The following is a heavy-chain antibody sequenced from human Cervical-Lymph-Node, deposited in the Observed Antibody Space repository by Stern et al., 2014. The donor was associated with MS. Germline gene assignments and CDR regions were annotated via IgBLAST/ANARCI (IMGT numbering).Heavy chain of an antibody. CDR1: GGTFSSYA. D-gene: IGHD3-22*01. V-gene: IGHV1-69*01. Sequence: QMQLVQSGAEVKKPGSSVKVSCKASGGTFSSYAISWVRQDPGHGLEWMGGIIPIFGTANYAQKFQGRVTITADESTSTAYMELSSLRSEDTAVYYCARGRYYDTLGGMDVWGQGTTVTVSS. J-gene: IGHJ6*02. CDR2: IIPIFGTA. CDR3: ARGRYYDTLGGMDV.